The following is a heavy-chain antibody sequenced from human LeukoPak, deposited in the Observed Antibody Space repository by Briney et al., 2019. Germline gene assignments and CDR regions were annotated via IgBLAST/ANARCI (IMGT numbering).Heavy chain of an antibody. Sequence: GGSLRLSCAASGFTFNSYGMSWVRQAPGKGLEWVSTISASGGSTYYADSVKGRFTISRDNSRNTLYLQMNSLRTQDTAVYYCAKVLSSGWTYFFDCWGQGTLVTVSS. CDR3: AKVLSSGWTYFFDC. J-gene: IGHJ4*02. V-gene: IGHV3-23*01. D-gene: IGHD6-19*01. CDR1: GFTFNSYG. CDR2: ISASGGST.